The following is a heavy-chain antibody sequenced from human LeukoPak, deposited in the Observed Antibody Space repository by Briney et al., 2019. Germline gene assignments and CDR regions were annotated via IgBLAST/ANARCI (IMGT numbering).Heavy chain of an antibody. J-gene: IGHJ4*02. CDR3: ARDQEGFDY. Sequence: ASVKVSCKASGYTFTSIGISWVRQAPGQGLEWMGMIYPRDGSTSYAQNFQGRVTVTRDTSTTTVHMELRGLRSEDTAVYYCARDQEGFDYWGQGTVVTVSS. CDR2: IYPRDGST. CDR1: GYTFTSIG. V-gene: IGHV1-46*01.